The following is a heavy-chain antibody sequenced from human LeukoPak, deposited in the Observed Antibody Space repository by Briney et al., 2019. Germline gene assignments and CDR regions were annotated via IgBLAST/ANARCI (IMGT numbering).Heavy chain of an antibody. Sequence: SETLSLTCAVFGGPLSGYYWTWIRQPPGKGLEWIGEINHGGSTNSNPSLKSRVTISVDTSTTQFSLKLSSMTTADTAVYYCARDSYYDTSGYFNDTFDMWGQGTLVSVSS. V-gene: IGHV4-34*01. CDR2: INHGGST. CDR3: ARDSYYDTSGYFNDTFDM. CDR1: GGPLSGYY. J-gene: IGHJ3*02. D-gene: IGHD3-22*01.